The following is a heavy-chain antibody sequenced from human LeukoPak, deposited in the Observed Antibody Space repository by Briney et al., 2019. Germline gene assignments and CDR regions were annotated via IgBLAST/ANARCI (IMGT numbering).Heavy chain of an antibody. D-gene: IGHD2-21*02. Sequence: ASVKVSCKASGYTFTSYYMHWVRQAPGQGLEWMGIINPSGGSTSYAQKFQGRVTMTRDMSTSTVYMELSSLRSEDTAVYYCAREGGVTGLDYWGQGTLVTVSS. CDR3: AREGGVTGLDY. J-gene: IGHJ4*02. V-gene: IGHV1-46*01. CDR1: GYTFTSYY. CDR2: INPSGGST.